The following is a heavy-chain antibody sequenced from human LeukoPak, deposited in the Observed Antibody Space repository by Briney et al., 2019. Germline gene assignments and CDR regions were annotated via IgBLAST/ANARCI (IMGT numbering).Heavy chain of an antibody. V-gene: IGHV1-2*06. J-gene: IGHJ4*02. CDR2: INPNSGGI. D-gene: IGHD2-2*01. Sequence: ASVKVSCKTSGYGFPGYYVHWVRQVPGQGLEWMGRINPNSGGIDYAQKFQGRVAMTRDTSISTAYMELSRVISDDTAVYYCAREGCSGTSCFAHWGQGTLVTVSS. CDR3: AREGCSGTSCFAH. CDR1: GYGFPGYY.